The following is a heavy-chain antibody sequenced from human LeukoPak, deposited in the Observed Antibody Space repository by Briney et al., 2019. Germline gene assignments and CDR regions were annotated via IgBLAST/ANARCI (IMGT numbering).Heavy chain of an antibody. CDR3: TSRSGRDGY. CDR1: GFRFNNAW. J-gene: IGHJ4*02. CDR2: IGRKADGGTT. Sequence: GRSLRLSCAASGFRFNNAWMSWVRQAPGKGLEWVGHIGRKADGGTTDYGAPVNGSFTISRDDSKNTLFLQMDSLKTEDTAVYYCTSRSGRDGYWGQGTLVTVSS. V-gene: IGHV3-15*04. D-gene: IGHD3-10*01.